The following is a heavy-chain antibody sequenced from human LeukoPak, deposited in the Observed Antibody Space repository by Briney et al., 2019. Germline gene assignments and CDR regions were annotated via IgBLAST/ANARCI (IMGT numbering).Heavy chain of an antibody. CDR1: GYTFTGYY. CDR3: ARSYSERSGVDH. J-gene: IGHJ4*02. D-gene: IGHD3-22*01. V-gene: IGHV1-2*02. CDR2: VNPNSGVT. Sequence: GASVKVSCKASGYTFTGYYMHWVRQAPGQGLEWMGWVNPNSGVTKYAQKFQGRVTMTRDTSISTAYMELSRLRSDDTAVYYCARSYSERSGVDHWGQGTLVTVSS.